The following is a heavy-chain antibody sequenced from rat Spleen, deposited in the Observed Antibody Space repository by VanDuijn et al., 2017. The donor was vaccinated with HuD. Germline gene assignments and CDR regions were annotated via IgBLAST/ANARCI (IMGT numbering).Heavy chain of an antibody. J-gene: IGHJ2*01. Sequence: EVQLVESGGGLVQPGRSLKLSCVASGFTFNNYWMTWIRQAPGKGLEWVASITNSGGSTYYGDSVKGRFTISRDNAKSTLYLQMNSLRSEDTATYYCARQFNYFDYWGQGVMVTVSS. CDR3: ARQFNYFDY. V-gene: IGHV5-31*01. CDR2: ITNSGGST. CDR1: GFTFNNYW.